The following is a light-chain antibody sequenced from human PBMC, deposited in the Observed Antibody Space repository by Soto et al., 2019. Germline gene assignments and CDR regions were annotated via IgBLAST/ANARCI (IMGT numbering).Light chain of an antibody. J-gene: IGLJ2*01. CDR1: SSNIGNNY. CDR3: GTWDNNLSAVV. Sequence: QSVLTQPPSVSAAPGQRVTISCSGSSSNIGNNYVSWYQQLPGTAPKLLIYDNNERPSGIPARFSGSKSDTSATLGITGLQTGDEADYYCGTWDNNLSAVVFGGGTKLTVL. V-gene: IGLV1-51*01. CDR2: DNN.